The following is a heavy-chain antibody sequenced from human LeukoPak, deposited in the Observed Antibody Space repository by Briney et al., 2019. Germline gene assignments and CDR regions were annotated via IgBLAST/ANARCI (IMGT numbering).Heavy chain of an antibody. CDR2: IVGDGSKT. Sequence: GGSLRLSCAASGFSFNNCAMTWVRQAPGKGLEWVSTIVGDGSKTYYADSVKGRFTISSDNSRTPLFLHMNSLRAEDTAVYYCAKQPYNFYYLDVWGEGTTVTVSS. J-gene: IGHJ6*03. D-gene: IGHD2-21*01. CDR1: GFSFNNCA. CDR3: AKQPYNFYYLDV. V-gene: IGHV3-23*01.